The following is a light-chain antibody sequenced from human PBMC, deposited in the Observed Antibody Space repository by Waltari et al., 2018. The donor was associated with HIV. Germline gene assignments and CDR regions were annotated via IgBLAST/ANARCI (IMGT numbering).Light chain of an antibody. J-gene: IGLJ3*02. Sequence: QSALTQPPSASGSPGQSVTISCTGTRSDVGGYNFFSWYQQHPGKAPKLLIFEATKRPSGVPDRFSGSKSGNTASLTVSGLQAEDEADYYCSSYAGSSTLMFGGGTKLTVL. CDR1: RSDVGGYNF. V-gene: IGLV2-8*01. CDR3: SSYAGSSTLM. CDR2: EAT.